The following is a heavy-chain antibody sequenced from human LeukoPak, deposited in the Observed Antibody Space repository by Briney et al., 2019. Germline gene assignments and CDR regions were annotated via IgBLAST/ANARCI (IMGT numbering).Heavy chain of an antibody. J-gene: IGHJ4*02. CDR1: GFTFSGSA. CDR3: TRRELPDY. Sequence: PGGYLRLSCAASGFTFSGSAMHWVRQASGKGLEWVGRIRSKANSYATAYAASVKGRFTISRDDSKNTAYLQMNSLKTEDTAVYYCTRRELPDYWGQGTLVTVSS. V-gene: IGHV3-73*01. D-gene: IGHD2-15*01. CDR2: IRSKANSYAT.